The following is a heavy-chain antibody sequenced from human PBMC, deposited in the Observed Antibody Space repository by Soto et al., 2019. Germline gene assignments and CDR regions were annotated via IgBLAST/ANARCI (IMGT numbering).Heavy chain of an antibody. V-gene: IGHV4-61*01. CDR2: IYYSGST. Sequence: QVQLQESGPGLVKPSENLSLTCTVSGGSVSSGSYYWSWIRQPPGKGLEWIGYIYYSGSTNYNPSLKSRVSISVDTSKNQFSLTLSSVTAADTAVYYCARAAGTAMVPYFDYWGQGTLVTVSS. CDR3: ARAAGTAMVPYFDY. J-gene: IGHJ4*02. D-gene: IGHD5-18*01. CDR1: GGSVSSGSYY.